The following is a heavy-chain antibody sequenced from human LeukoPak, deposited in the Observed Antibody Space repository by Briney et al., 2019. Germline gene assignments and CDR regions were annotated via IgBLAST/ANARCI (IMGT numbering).Heavy chain of an antibody. J-gene: IGHJ4*02. Sequence: PSETLSLTCAVSGYSISSGYYWSWIRQPPGKGLEWIGEINHSGSTNYNPSLKSRVTISVDTSKNQFSLKLSSVTAADTAVYYCARGRVLGYWGQGTLVTVSS. CDR1: GYSISSGYY. CDR3: ARGRVLGY. CDR2: INHSGST. V-gene: IGHV4-34*01.